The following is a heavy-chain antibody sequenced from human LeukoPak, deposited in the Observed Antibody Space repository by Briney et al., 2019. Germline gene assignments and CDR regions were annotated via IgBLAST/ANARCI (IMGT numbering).Heavy chain of an antibody. CDR3: ARDLYSSSSKGPYYYYYYMDV. J-gene: IGHJ6*03. CDR1: GGSISSYY. D-gene: IGHD6-6*01. V-gene: IGHV4-59*12. CDR2: IYYSGST. Sequence: SETLSLTCTVSGGSISSYYWSWIRQPPGKGLEWIGYIYYSGSTNYNPSLKSRVTMSVDTSKNQFSLKLSSVTAADTAVYYCARDLYSSSSKGPYYYYYYMDVWGKGTTVTVSS.